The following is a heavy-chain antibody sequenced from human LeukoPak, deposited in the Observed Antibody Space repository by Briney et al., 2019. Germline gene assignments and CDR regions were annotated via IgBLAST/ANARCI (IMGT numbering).Heavy chain of an antibody. CDR2: IKQDGSEK. V-gene: IGHV3-7*01. D-gene: IGHD3-22*01. CDR1: GFTFSNHW. CDR3: AREHHYYDSSGYFYDSFDY. Sequence: PGGSLRLSCVASGFTFSNHWMSWVRQAPGKGLEWVANIKQDGSEKYYVDSVKGRFTIYRDNAKNSLYLQMNSLRADDTAVYYCAREHHYYDSSGYFYDSFDYWGQGTLVTVSS. J-gene: IGHJ4*02.